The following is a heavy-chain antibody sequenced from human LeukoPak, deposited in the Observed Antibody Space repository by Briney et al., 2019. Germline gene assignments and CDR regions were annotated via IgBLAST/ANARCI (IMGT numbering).Heavy chain of an antibody. Sequence: GRSLRLSCAASGFTFDDYAMHWVRQAPRKGLEWVSGISWTSGSIGYAYSVKGRFTITRDNDKNSLYLQMKSLRAEDTDLYYCAKAMGIAAAFDYWGQGTLVTVSS. V-gene: IGHV3-9*01. D-gene: IGHD6-25*01. CDR3: AKAMGIAAAFDY. CDR2: ISWTSGSI. J-gene: IGHJ4*02. CDR1: GFTFDDYA.